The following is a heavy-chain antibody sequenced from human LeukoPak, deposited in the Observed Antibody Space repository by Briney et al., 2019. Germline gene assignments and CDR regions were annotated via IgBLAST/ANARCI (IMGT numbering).Heavy chain of an antibody. CDR1: GFTFSNYA. V-gene: IGHV3-23*01. J-gene: IGHJ4*02. CDR2: ISGSGGST. D-gene: IGHD1-26*01. Sequence: GGSLRLSCAASGFTFSNYAMSWVRQAPGKRLEWVSAISGSGGSTYYADSVKGRFTISRDNSKNTLYLQMNSLRAEDTAVYYCAKAGARVGGHFDYWGQGTLVTVSS. CDR3: AKAGARVGGHFDY.